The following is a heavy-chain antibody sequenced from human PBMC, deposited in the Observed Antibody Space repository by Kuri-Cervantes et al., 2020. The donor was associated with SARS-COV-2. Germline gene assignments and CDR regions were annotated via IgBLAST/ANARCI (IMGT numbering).Heavy chain of an antibody. V-gene: IGHV4-59*01. CDR3: SGRVDFSSVDF. CDR2: VSYNGAT. D-gene: IGHD3/OR15-3a*01. J-gene: IGHJ4*02. Sequence: GSLRLSCTVSGDSITNYYLTWIRQPPGKGLEWIGYVSYNGATAYNPSLKSRVTMSLDTSKNQFSLRLSSVTAADTDVYYCSGRVDFSSVDFWGQGTLVTVSS. CDR1: GDSITNYY.